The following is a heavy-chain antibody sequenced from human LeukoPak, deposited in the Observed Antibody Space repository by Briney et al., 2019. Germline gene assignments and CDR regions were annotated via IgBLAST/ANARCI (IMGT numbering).Heavy chain of an antibody. Sequence: SQTLSLTCIVSGGSIGGADYSISSGGYYWSWVRQPPGKGLEWIGHIFHRGSTYYNPSLKSRVTIAVDRPKNQVSLKLMSMTAADTAVYYCAKIHFQFYYMDVWGKGTTVTVSS. D-gene: IGHD2/OR15-2a*01. V-gene: IGHV4-30-2*01. CDR1: GGSIGGADYSISSGGYY. CDR2: IFHRGST. CDR3: AKIHFQFYYMDV. J-gene: IGHJ6*03.